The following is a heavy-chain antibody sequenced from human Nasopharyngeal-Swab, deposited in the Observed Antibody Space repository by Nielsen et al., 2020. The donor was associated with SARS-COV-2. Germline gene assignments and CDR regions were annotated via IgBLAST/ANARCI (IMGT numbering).Heavy chain of an antibody. V-gene: IGHV7-4-1*02. CDR2: INTNTGNP. J-gene: IGHJ3*02. CDR1: GYTFTSYA. Sequence: ASVKVSCKASGYTFTSYAMNWVRQAPGQGLEWMGWINTNTGNPTYAQGFTGRFVFSLGTSVSTAYLQISSLKAEDTAVYYCAAPRQQLVFDAFDIWGQGTMVTVSS. CDR3: AAPRQQLVFDAFDI. D-gene: IGHD6-13*01.